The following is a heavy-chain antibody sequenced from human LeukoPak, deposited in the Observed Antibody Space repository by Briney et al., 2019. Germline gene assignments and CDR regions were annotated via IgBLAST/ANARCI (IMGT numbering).Heavy chain of an antibody. D-gene: IGHD3-10*01. CDR3: ARPLRDGSGSYHFDY. V-gene: IGHV4-59*08. CDR1: GGSISSYF. J-gene: IGHJ4*02. Sequence: SESLSLTCTVSGGSISSYFWNWIRQPPGKGLEWIGYVYYSGSTNYNPSLKTRVTISVDTSKNQFSLKLSPVTAADTAVYYCARPLRDGSGSYHFDYWGQGTLATVSS. CDR2: VYYSGST.